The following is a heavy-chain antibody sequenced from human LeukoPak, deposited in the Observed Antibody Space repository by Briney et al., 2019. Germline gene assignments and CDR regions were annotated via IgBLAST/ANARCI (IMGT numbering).Heavy chain of an antibody. D-gene: IGHD3-22*01. Sequence: GASVKVSCKASGYTFSNYGISWVRQAPGQGLEWMGWISGYSGNTNYAQRLQGRVTITRNTSISTAYMELSSLRSEDTAVYYCARGQTHTTIVDNWGQGTLVTVSS. CDR3: ARGQTHTTIVDN. V-gene: IGHV1-18*01. CDR1: GYTFSNYG. J-gene: IGHJ4*02. CDR2: ISGYSGNT.